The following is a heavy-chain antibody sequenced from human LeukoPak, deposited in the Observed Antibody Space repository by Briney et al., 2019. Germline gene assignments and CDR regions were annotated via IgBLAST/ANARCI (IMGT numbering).Heavy chain of an antibody. V-gene: IGHV3-33*01. Sequence: GGSLRLSCAASGFTFSSYGMHWVRQAPGKGLEWAAVIWYDGSNKYYADSVKGRFTISRDNSKNTLYLQMNSLRAEDTAVYYCARPLNYYYYYGMDVWGQGTTVTVSS. CDR2: IWYDGSNK. CDR3: ARPLNYYYYYGMDV. CDR1: GFTFSSYG. D-gene: IGHD2-8*01. J-gene: IGHJ6*02.